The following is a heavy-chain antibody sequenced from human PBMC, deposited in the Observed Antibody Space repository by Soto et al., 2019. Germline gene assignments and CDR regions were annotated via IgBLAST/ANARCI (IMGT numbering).Heavy chain of an antibody. CDR3: ARALLFGVWQLPMDV. D-gene: IGHD3-16*01. Sequence: RASVKVSCKASGGTFSSYAISWVRQAPGQGLEWMGGIIPIFGTANYAQKFQGRVTITADESTSTAYMELSSLRSEDTAVYYCARALLFGVWQLPMDVWGQGTTVTVSS. CDR1: GGTFSSYA. J-gene: IGHJ6*02. V-gene: IGHV1-69*13. CDR2: IIPIFGTA.